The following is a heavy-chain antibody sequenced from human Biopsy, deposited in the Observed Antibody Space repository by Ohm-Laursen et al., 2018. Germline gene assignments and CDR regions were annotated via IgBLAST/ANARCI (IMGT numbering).Heavy chain of an antibody. J-gene: IGHJ4*01. V-gene: IGHV3-15*01. D-gene: IGHD2-21*02. CDR1: GFTFNQAW. Sequence: SLRLSCSASGFTFNQAWMSWVRQAPGTGLEWIARLKSDSFGGTSDYAAPVRGRFTISRADSKNTLFLSLTSLKTEDTAVYYCVIDDYYNTSPYDQEAFDFFDYWGHGTMVTVSS. CDR3: VIDDYYNTSPYDQEAFDFFDY. CDR2: LKSDSFGGTS.